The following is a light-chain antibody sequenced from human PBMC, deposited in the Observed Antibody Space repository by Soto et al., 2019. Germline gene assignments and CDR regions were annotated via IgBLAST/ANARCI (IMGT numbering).Light chain of an antibody. CDR1: QSISSW. CDR2: DAS. Sequence: DIQMTQSPSTLSSSVGYIVTITCRSSQSISSWLAWYQQKPGKAPKLLIYDASSLESGVPSRFSGSGSGTEFTLTISSLQPDDFETYYCQQYNSDSWTFGQGTKLDIK. V-gene: IGKV1-5*01. J-gene: IGKJ1*01. CDR3: QQYNSDSWT.